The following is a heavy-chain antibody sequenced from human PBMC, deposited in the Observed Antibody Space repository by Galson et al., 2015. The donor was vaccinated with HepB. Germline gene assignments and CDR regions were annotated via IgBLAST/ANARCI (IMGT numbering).Heavy chain of an antibody. CDR2: ISSSSSTI. CDR3: ARDHIGYDSSGYYG. Sequence: LRLSCAASGFTFSSYSMNWVRQAPGKGLEWVSYISSSSSTIYYADSVKGRFTISRDNAKNSLYLQMNSLRAEDTAVYYCARDHIGYDSSGYYGWGQGTLVTVSS. J-gene: IGHJ4*02. CDR1: GFTFSSYS. D-gene: IGHD3-22*01. V-gene: IGHV3-48*04.